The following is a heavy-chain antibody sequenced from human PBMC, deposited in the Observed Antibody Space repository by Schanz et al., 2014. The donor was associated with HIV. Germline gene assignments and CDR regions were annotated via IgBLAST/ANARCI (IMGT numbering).Heavy chain of an antibody. CDR3: RGYRFYYGVDF. CDR2: ISYDGRNK. D-gene: IGHD5-18*01. CDR1: GFSFDTFG. Sequence: QVQLVESGGGVVQPGRSLRLSCAGSGFSFDTFGIHWVRQAPGKGLEWLAVISYDGRNKKFANSVKGRFTISRDNSKNTVYLQAKSLRPEDTAVYYCRGYRFYYGVDFWGQGTTVTVSS. J-gene: IGHJ6*02. V-gene: IGHV3-30*03.